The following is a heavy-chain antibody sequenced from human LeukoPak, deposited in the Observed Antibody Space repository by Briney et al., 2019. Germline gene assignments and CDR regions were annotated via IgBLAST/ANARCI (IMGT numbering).Heavy chain of an antibody. Sequence: PSETLSLTCTVSGDSISSYYWSWIRQPPGKGLEWIGYIYHSGSTYYNPSLKSRVTISVDRSKNQFSLKLSSVTAADTAVYYCARRGSSSWVYFDCWGQGTLVTVSS. D-gene: IGHD6-13*01. CDR3: ARRGSSSWVYFDC. V-gene: IGHV4-59*08. J-gene: IGHJ4*02. CDR2: IYHSGST. CDR1: GDSISSYY.